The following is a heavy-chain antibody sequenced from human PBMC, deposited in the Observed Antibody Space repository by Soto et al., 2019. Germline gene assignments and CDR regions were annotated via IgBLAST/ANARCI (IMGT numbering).Heavy chain of an antibody. CDR3: ARIPVDTSMIYWLDP. CDR1: GGSISSYY. V-gene: IGHV4-59*01. Sequence: SETLSLTCTVSGGSISSYYWSWIRQPPGRGLEWIGYIYYSGSTYYNPSLRSRVTISLDTSKNQFSLKLSSVTAADTAVYYCARIPVDTSMIYWLDPWGQGTLVTVS. J-gene: IGHJ5*02. CDR2: IYYSGST. D-gene: IGHD5-18*01.